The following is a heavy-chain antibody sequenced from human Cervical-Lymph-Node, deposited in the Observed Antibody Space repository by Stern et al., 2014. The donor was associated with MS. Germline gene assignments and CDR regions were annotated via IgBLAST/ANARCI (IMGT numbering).Heavy chain of an antibody. V-gene: IGHV1-2*02. CDR3: ARGSLMDVMEVNTRFYYGMDV. D-gene: IGHD3-16*01. CDR1: GYTFTGNY. J-gene: IGHJ6*02. CDR2: INPNSGGA. Sequence: VQLVESGADVKSPGASVKVSCKASGYTFTGNYIHWVRQAPGQGLECMGWINPNSGGANYAQNFQGRVTMTRDTSINTAYMDLSRLKSDDTAVYYCARGSLMDVMEVNTRFYYGMDVWGQGTTVTVPS.